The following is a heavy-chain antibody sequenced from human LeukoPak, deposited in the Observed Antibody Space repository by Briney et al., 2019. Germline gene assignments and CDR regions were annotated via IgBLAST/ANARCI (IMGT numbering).Heavy chain of an antibody. CDR1: GYTFNSYY. J-gene: IGHJ4*02. V-gene: IGHV1-46*02. CDR2: INPTGDPT. Sequence: ASVKVSCKTSGYTFNSYYMHWVRQAPGQGLEWVGIINPTGDPTTYAQKFQGRVTMTSDMSTSTVYMELRSLRSDDTAVYYCARGFPPRRNYDSSGYYSYYFDYWGQGTLVTVSS. CDR3: ARGFPPRRNYDSSGYYSYYFDY. D-gene: IGHD3-22*01.